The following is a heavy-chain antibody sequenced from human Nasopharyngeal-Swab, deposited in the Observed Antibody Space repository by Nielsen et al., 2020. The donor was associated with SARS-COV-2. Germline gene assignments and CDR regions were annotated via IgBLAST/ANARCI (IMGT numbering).Heavy chain of an antibody. D-gene: IGHD3-22*01. CDR1: GFTFTSSA. CDR2: IVVGSGNT. Sequence: SVKVSCKASGFTFTSSAVQWVRQARGQRLEWIGWIVVGSGNTNYAQKFQERVTITRDMSTSTAYMELSSLRSEDTAVYYCAADSGYYDSSGYVFDYWGQGTLVTVSS. CDR3: AADSGYYDSSGYVFDY. V-gene: IGHV1-58*01. J-gene: IGHJ4*02.